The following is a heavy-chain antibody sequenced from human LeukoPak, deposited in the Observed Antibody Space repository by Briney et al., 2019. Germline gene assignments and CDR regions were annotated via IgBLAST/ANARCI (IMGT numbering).Heavy chain of an antibody. Sequence: SETLSLTCAVSGGSFSGYYWSWIRQPPGKGLEWIGEINHGGSTNYNPSLKSRVTISVDTSKNQFSLKLSSVTAADTAVYYCARRPLYCSSTSCSRAYNWFDPWGQGTLVTVSS. CDR2: INHGGST. J-gene: IGHJ5*02. D-gene: IGHD2-2*01. V-gene: IGHV4-34*01. CDR3: ARRPLYCSSTSCSRAYNWFDP. CDR1: GGSFSGYY.